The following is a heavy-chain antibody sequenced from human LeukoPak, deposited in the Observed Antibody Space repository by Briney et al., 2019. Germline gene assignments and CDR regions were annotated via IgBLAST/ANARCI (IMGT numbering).Heavy chain of an antibody. V-gene: IGHV3-30*15. Sequence: GGSLRLSCAASGFTFSSYAMHWVRQAPGKGLEWVTLISYDGSNQYYADSVKGRFTISRDNSKNTLYLQMSSLRAEDTAVYYCAREVYYGSGSRKYYFDFWGQGTLVTVSS. D-gene: IGHD3-10*01. CDR3: AREVYYGSGSRKYYFDF. CDR2: ISYDGSNQ. CDR1: GFTFSSYA. J-gene: IGHJ4*02.